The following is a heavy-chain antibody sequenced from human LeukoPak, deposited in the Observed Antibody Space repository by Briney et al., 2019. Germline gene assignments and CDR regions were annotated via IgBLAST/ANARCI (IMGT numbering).Heavy chain of an antibody. CDR2: ISNDGGKE. Sequence: PGRSLRLSCAASGFTISSYGMHLARQAPGKRQERVAIISNDGGKEYYADSVKDLFTISRENSKNTLYLQMSSLRGEDTAVYYCAKDRRSYSGYNWAFDYWGEGSLVTAYS. D-gene: IGHD5-12*01. CDR1: GFTISSYG. J-gene: IGHJ4*02. CDR3: AKDRRSYSGYNWAFDY. V-gene: IGHV3-30*18.